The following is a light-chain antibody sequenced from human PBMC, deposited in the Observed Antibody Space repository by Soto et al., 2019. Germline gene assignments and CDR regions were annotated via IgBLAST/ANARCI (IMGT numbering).Light chain of an antibody. J-gene: IGKJ1*01. CDR2: KAS. CDR1: QSVSNW. Sequence: DIRMTQSPSSLSASVGDRVTITCRASQSVSNWLAWYQQKPGKAPKLLIYKASTLESGVPSRFSGSGSGTEFTLTITSLQPDDFATYYCQQYDVYPRTFGQGTKLEIK. CDR3: QQYDVYPRT. V-gene: IGKV1-5*03.